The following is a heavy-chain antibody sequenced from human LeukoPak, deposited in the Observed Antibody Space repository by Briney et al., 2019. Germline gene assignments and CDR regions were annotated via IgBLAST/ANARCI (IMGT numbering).Heavy chain of an antibody. D-gene: IGHD2-2*01. Sequence: GGSLRLSCAASGFTFSNYSMNWVRQAPGKGLEWVSYISSSSSSTIYYADDVKGRFTISRDNAKNSLYLQMNSLRAEDTAVYYCAGYCSSTSCLWFSDYWGQGTLVTVSS. V-gene: IGHV3-48*01. CDR3: AGYCSSTSCLWFSDY. J-gene: IGHJ4*02. CDR1: GFTFSNYS. CDR2: ISSSSSSTI.